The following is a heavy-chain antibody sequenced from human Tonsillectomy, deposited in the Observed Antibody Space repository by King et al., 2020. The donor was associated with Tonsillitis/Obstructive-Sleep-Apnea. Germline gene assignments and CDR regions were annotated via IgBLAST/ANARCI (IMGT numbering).Heavy chain of an antibody. V-gene: IGHV1-8*01. CDR1: GYPFTSYD. CDR3: ARGLSTNDDFWGGSRADFDY. CDR2: MNSNSGKT. D-gene: IGHD3-3*01. Sequence: VQLVESGAEVKKPGASVKVSCQPSGYPFTSYDINWVRQAPGQGLEWMGWMNSNSGKTYSTQKFQGRVTMTRKTPVGTAYMELSTQRPEDRAVYYCARGLSTNDDFWGGSRADFDYWGLGTLVTVSS. J-gene: IGHJ4*02.